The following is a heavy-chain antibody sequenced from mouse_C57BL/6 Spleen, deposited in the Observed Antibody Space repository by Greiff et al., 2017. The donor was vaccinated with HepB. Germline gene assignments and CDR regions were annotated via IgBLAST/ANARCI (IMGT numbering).Heavy chain of an antibody. CDR2: IDPEDGET. D-gene: IGHD1-1*01. V-gene: IGHV14-2*01. J-gene: IGHJ4*01. Sequence: EVQLQQSGAELVKPGASVKLSCTASGFNIKDYYMHWVKQRTEQGLEWIGRIDPEDGETKSAPKFQGKATITADTSSNTAYLQLSSLTSEDTAVYYCARSTTVVATVDYWGQGTSVTVSS. CDR3: ARSTTVVATVDY. CDR1: GFNIKDYY.